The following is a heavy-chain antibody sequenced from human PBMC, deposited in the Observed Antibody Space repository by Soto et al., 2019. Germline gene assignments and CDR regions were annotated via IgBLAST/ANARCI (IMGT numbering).Heavy chain of an antibody. V-gene: IGHV3-23*01. J-gene: IGHJ4*02. Sequence: EVQLLESGGGLVQPGGSMRLSCAASGFTFSSYAMSWVRQAPGKGLEWVSAISGSGGSTYYADSVKGRFTISRDNSNSTMYLQMISLRAEATAVYYCAKRLGVDGYNFAYWGQGSLVTVSS. CDR3: AKRLGVDGYNFAY. D-gene: IGHD2-8*01. CDR1: GFTFSSYA. CDR2: ISGSGGST.